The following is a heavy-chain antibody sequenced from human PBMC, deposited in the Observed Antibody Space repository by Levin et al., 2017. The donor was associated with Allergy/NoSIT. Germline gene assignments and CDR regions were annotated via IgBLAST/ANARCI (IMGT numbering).Heavy chain of an antibody. CDR1: GFSLSTTGMC. V-gene: IGHV2-70*11. CDR2: IDWDDDK. Sequence: QTLSLTCTFSGFSLSTTGMCVSWIRQSPGKALEWLGRIDWDDDKHYSTSLKTRLTISKDSPKNQVVLTMTNMDPVDTATYFCARMRVGAVAGTGPGWFDPWGQGTLVTVSP. D-gene: IGHD6-19*01. J-gene: IGHJ5*02. CDR3: ARMRVGAVAGTGPGWFDP.